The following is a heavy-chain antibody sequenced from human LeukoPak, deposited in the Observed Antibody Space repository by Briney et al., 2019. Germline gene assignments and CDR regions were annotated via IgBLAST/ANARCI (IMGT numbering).Heavy chain of an antibody. CDR3: ARDARYSSSWHWSFDY. J-gene: IGHJ4*02. Sequence: ASVKVSCKASGYTFTGYYMHWVRQAPGQGLEWMGWINPNSGGTNYAQKFQGRVTMTRDTSISTAYMELSRLRSDDTAVYYCARDARYSSSWHWSFDYWGQGNLVTVSS. CDR2: INPNSGGT. CDR1: GYTFTGYY. V-gene: IGHV1-2*02. D-gene: IGHD6-13*01.